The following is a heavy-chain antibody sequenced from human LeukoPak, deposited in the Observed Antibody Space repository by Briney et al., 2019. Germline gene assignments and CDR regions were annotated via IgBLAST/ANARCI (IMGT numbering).Heavy chain of an antibody. CDR1: GYTFTSYA. CDR3: ARERRRDGYNYGWFDP. V-gene: IGHV1-69*06. CDR2: IIPIFGTA. D-gene: IGHD5-24*01. Sequence: GASVKVSCKASGYTFTSYAISWVRQAPGQGLEWMGGIIPIFGTANYAQKFQGRVTITADKSTSTAYMELSSLRSEDTAVYYCARERRRDGYNYGWFDPWGQGTLVTVSS. J-gene: IGHJ5*02.